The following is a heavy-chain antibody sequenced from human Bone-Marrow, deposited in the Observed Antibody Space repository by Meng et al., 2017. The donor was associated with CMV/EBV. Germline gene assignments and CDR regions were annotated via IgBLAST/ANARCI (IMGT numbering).Heavy chain of an antibody. D-gene: IGHD3-10*01. J-gene: IGHJ4*02. Sequence: KASGGILRSYAISWVRQAPGQGLEWMGGITAIFGTTNYAQQFQGRVTITADESTNTVYMELSSLRSEDTAVYYCVRGETYYISYFDYWGQGTLVTVSS. V-gene: IGHV1-69*01. CDR1: GGILRSYA. CDR3: VRGETYYISYFDY. CDR2: ITAIFGTT.